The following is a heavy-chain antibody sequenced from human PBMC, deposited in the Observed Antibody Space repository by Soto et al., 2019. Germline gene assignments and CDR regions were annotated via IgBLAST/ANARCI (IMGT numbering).Heavy chain of an antibody. CDR3: ATTLGWGSLRSY. CDR2: ITYDGNNK. D-gene: IGHD2-21*01. Sequence: QVQLVESGGGVVQPGRSLRLSCAASGFTFNEYAMHWVRQAPGKGLEWVAVITYDGNNKDYADSMKGRFTISRDNSKNTLYLQIHSLRVEDTAVYYCATTLGWGSLRSYWGQGTLVTVSS. V-gene: IGHV3-30-3*01. CDR1: GFTFNEYA. J-gene: IGHJ4*02.